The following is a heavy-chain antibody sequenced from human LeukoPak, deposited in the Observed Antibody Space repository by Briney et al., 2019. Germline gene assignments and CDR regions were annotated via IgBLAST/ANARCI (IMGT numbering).Heavy chain of an antibody. CDR2: ISYGGSNK. V-gene: IGHV3-30*18. D-gene: IGHD6-13*01. Sequence: GGSLRLSCAAAGFTFSSYGMHWVRQAPGKGLEWVVVISYGGSNKYYADPVKGQFTISRDNSKKTLYLQMNSLRAEDTAVYYCAKDRLAAAGTSEFDYWGQGTLVTVSS. CDR3: AKDRLAAAGTSEFDY. CDR1: GFTFSSYG. J-gene: IGHJ4*02.